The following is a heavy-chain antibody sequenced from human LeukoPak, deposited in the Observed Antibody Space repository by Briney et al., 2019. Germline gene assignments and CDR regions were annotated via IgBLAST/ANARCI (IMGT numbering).Heavy chain of an antibody. D-gene: IGHD1-26*01. J-gene: IGHJ4*02. V-gene: IGHV1-46*01. Sequence: ASVKVSCKASGGTFSSYAISWVRQAPGQGLEWMGIINPSGGSTSYAQKFQGRVTMTRDTSTSTVYMELSSLRSEDTAVYYCARDQIGSYYYWGQGTLVTVSS. CDR1: GGTFSSYA. CDR2: INPSGGST. CDR3: ARDQIGSYYY.